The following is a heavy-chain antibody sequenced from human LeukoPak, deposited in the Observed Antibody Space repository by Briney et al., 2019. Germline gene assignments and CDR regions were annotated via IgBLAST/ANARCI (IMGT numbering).Heavy chain of an antibody. V-gene: IGHV3-7*03. Sequence: GSLRLSCVASGFTFGDYYMNWIRQAPGKGLEWVASINHNGNVNYYVDSVKGRFTISRDNAKNSLYLQMSNLRAEDTAVYFCARGGGLDVWGQGATVTVSS. J-gene: IGHJ6*02. CDR1: GFTFGDYY. CDR3: ARGGGLDV. CDR2: INHNGNVN. D-gene: IGHD3-16*01.